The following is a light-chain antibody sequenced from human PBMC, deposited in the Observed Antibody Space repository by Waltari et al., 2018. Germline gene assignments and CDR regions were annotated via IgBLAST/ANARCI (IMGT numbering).Light chain of an antibody. CDR3: QQYGSSPYT. CDR2: GAS. CDR1: QSVSSSF. V-gene: IGKV3-20*01. Sequence: ELVLTQSPGTLSLSPGERATLSCRASQSVSSSFLAWYQQKPGQAPRLLIYGASSRATGIPARFSGSGSGTDFTLTISRLEPEDFAVYFCQQYGSSPYTFGQGTKLEIK. J-gene: IGKJ2*01.